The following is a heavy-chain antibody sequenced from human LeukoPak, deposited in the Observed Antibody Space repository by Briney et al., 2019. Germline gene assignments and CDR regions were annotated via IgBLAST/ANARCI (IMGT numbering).Heavy chain of an antibody. CDR2: ISGSGGST. CDR3: AKDGAGKVTANHRVFPQALDY. V-gene: IGHV3-23*01. Sequence: GGSLRLSCAASGLTFSNYAMSWVRQAPGKGLEWVSAISGSGGSTYYADSVKGRFTISRDNSKNTLYLQMNSLRAEDTAVYYCAKDGAGKVTANHRVFPQALDYWGQGTLVTVSS. CDR1: GLTFSNYA. D-gene: IGHD2-21*02. J-gene: IGHJ4*02.